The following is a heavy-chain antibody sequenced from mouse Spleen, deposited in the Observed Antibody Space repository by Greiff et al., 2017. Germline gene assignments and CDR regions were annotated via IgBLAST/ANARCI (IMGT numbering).Heavy chain of an antibody. CDR3: ARGGDYAIDY. CDR1: GFTFTDYY. Sequence: EVQGVESGGGLVQPGGSLRLSCATSGFTFTDYYMSWVRQPPGKALEWLGFIRNKANGYTTEYSASVKCRFTISRDNSQSILYLQMNTLRAEDSATHYCARGGDYAIDYWGQRTSVTVSS. J-gene: IGHJ4*01. CDR2: IRNKANGYTT. V-gene: IGHV7-3*02.